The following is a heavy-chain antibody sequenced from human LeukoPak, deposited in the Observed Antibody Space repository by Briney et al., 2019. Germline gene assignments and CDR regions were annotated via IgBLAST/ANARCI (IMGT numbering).Heavy chain of an antibody. CDR2: IWPDGSNK. V-gene: IGHV3-33*01. J-gene: IGHJ3*02. Sequence: GGSLRLSCAASAFTYNSYVMHWVRQAPGKGLEWVAVIWPDGSNKVYADSVRGRFTISRDNSKNTLYLQMDSLRAEDTAVYYCARDQLGVGELADAFDIWGQGTMVTVSS. CDR1: AFTYNSYV. CDR3: ARDQLGVGELADAFDI. D-gene: IGHD3-10*01.